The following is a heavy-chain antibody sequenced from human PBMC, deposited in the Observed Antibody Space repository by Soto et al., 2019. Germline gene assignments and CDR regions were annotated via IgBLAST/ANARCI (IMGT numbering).Heavy chain of an antibody. CDR2: IKSKTDGGTT. CDR1: GFTFSNAW. J-gene: IGHJ4*02. D-gene: IGHD3-22*01. CDR3: TTDTFYYYDSSGYYYGGLIFDY. Sequence: GGSLRLSCAASGFTFSNAWMNWVRQAPGKGLEWVGRIKSKTDGGTTDYAAPVKGRFTISRDDSKNTLYLQMNSLKTEDTAVYYCTTDTFYYYDSSGYYYGGLIFDYWGQGTLVTVSS. V-gene: IGHV3-15*07.